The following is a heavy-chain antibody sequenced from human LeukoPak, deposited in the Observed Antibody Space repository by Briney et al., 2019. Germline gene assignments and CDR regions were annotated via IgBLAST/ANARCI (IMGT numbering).Heavy chain of an antibody. CDR2: IKQDGSEK. CDR3: ASTTGYASSWANDY. V-gene: IGHV3-7*01. D-gene: IGHD6-13*01. Sequence: GGSLRLSCAASGFTFSSYWMSWVRQAPGKGLEWVANIKQDGSEKYYVDSVKGRFTISRDNAKNSLYLQMNSLRVEDTAVYYCASTTGYASSWANDYWGQGTLVTVSS. CDR1: GFTFSSYW. J-gene: IGHJ4*02.